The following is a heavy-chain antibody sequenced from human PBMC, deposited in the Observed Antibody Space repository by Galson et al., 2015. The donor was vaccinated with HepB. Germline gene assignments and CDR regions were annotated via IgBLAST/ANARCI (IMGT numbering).Heavy chain of an antibody. CDR1: GFTFGIYY. D-gene: IGHD3-10*01. Sequence: SLRLSCAASGFTFGIYYITWLRQAPGKGLEWVSYMTGGGDGIYYADSVRYRFTITRENSTNSLYLQMNNLRAEDTAVYYCAKVFRGSFEYWGQGTRVTVSS. CDR2: MTGGGDGI. V-gene: IGHV3-11*01. CDR3: AKVFRGSFEY. J-gene: IGHJ4*01.